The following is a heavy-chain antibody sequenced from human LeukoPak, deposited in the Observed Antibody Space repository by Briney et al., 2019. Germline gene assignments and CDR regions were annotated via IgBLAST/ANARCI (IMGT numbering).Heavy chain of an antibody. J-gene: IGHJ4*02. Sequence: GGSLRLSCAASGFIFSTYEMNWVRQAPGKGLEWLSYISYNSRSIYYADSVKGRFTISRDNSKNTLYLQMNSLRAEDTAVYYCAKAHSGSRFFDYWGQGTLVTVSS. CDR3: AKAHSGSRFFDY. CDR2: ISYNSRSI. V-gene: IGHV3-48*03. D-gene: IGHD3-10*01. CDR1: GFIFSTYE.